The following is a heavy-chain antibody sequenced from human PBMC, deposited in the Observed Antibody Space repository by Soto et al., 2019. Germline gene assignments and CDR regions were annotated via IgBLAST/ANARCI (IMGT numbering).Heavy chain of an antibody. Sequence: QVQLQESGPGLVKPSETLSLTCTVSSGSISTYYWSWIRQPPGKGLEWIGYVYYSGYTNYNPSLTVRVPISVDTSKNQFSRKLTSVTAADTAVYYCARGLYGDYSWEASDIWGQGTMVTVSS. CDR1: SGSISTYY. CDR3: ARGLYGDYSWEASDI. D-gene: IGHD4-17*01. J-gene: IGHJ3*02. V-gene: IGHV4-59*01. CDR2: VYYSGYT.